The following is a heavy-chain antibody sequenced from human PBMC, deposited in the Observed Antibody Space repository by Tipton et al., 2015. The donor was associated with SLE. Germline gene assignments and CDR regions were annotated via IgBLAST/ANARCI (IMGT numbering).Heavy chain of an antibody. Sequence: TLSLTCTVSGDSISNYYWSWIRQPPGKGLEWIGYIHYNRDTNYHPSLKSRVTISVDTSKNQLSLKLTSVTAADTAVYYCARGSVVADDFWGQGTLVTVSS. CDR3: ARGSVVADDF. CDR2: IHYNRDT. V-gene: IGHV4-59*01. CDR1: GDSISNYY. D-gene: IGHD2-15*01. J-gene: IGHJ4*02.